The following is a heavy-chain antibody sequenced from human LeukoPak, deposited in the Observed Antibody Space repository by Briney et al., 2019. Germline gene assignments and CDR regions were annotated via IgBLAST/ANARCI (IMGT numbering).Heavy chain of an antibody. Sequence: GGSLRLSCAASGFAFSSYSMNWVRQAPGKGLEWLSYISSSSSTAIYYADSVEGRFTISRDNAKNSLYLQMNSLRAEDTGVYYCARMTGYSSSDMDVWGKGATVTLSS. V-gene: IGHV3-48*01. CDR2: ISSSSSTAI. CDR1: GFAFSSYS. J-gene: IGHJ6*04. D-gene: IGHD6-13*01. CDR3: ARMTGYSSSDMDV.